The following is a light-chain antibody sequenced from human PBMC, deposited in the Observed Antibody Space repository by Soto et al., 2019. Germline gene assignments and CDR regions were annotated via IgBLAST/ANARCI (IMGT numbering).Light chain of an antibody. Sequence: EIVLAQSPGTLSLSPGESATLSCRASQSVSNSFLAWYQQKAGQAPRLLIYGASRRATGIPDRFSGSGSGTDFTLTISRLEPEDFAVYYCQQYVSSPWAFGQGTKVDIK. V-gene: IGKV3-20*01. CDR1: QSVSNSF. CDR2: GAS. J-gene: IGKJ1*01. CDR3: QQYVSSPWA.